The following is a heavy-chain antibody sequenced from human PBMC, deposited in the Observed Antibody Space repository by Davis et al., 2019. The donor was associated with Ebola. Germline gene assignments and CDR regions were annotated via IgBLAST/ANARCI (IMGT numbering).Heavy chain of an antibody. D-gene: IGHD4-23*01. CDR1: GFTFSDYY. CDR3: ARVGRNSYWYFDL. J-gene: IGHJ2*01. V-gene: IGHV3-11*04. Sequence: GESLKISCAASGFTFSDYYMSWIRQAPGKGLEWVSYISSSVSTIYYADPVKGRFTISRDNAKNSLYLQMNSLRDDDTAVYYCARVGRNSYWYFDLWGRGTLVTVSS. CDR2: ISSSVSTI.